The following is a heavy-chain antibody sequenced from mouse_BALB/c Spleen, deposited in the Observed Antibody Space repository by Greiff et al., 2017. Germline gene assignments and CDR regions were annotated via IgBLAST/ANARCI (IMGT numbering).Heavy chain of an antibody. CDR2: IYPGDGDT. Sequence: VQLQQSGAELARPGASVKLSCKASGYTFTSYWMQWVKQRPGQGLEWIGAIYPGDGDTRYTQKFKGKATLTADKSSSTAYMQLSSLASEDSAVYYCARDYLDYWGQGTSLTVSS. CDR1: GYTFTSYW. CDR3: ARDYLDY. V-gene: IGHV1-87*01. J-gene: IGHJ2*02.